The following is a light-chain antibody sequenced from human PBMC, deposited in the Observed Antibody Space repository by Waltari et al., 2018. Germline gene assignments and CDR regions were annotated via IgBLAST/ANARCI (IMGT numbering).Light chain of an antibody. CDR1: ARDIGAHDS. CDR3: SSYVGADTAV. Sequence: QSALTQPPSASGSPGQSITISCTGSARDIGAHDSVSWYQPHPGKAPKLLLYDVNRRPSGVPFRFSGSKSGNTASLTVSGLQTEDEADYYCSSYVGADTAVFGPGTKVTVL. V-gene: IGLV2-8*01. J-gene: IGLJ1*01. CDR2: DVN.